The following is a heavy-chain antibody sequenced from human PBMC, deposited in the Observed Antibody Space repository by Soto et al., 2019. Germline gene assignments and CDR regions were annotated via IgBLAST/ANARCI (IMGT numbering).Heavy chain of an antibody. J-gene: IGHJ6*02. V-gene: IGHV3-23*01. Sequence: GGSLRLSCAASGFTFSTFDMSWVRQPPGKGLEWVSVISGSGVNPYYADSVKGRFTISRDNSKTTLYLQMNSLRAEDTALYYCVRHAKLTTVNYNVGYYYGLDVWGQGTTVTVYS. CDR2: ISGSGVNP. CDR1: GFTFSTFD. D-gene: IGHD4-4*01. CDR3: VRHAKLTTVNYNVGYYYGLDV.